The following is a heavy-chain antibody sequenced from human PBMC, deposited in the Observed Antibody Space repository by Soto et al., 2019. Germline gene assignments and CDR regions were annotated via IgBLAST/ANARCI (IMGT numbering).Heavy chain of an antibody. CDR2: INPNGGST. D-gene: IGHD3-22*01. CDR3: ARVPSGPSTDAWLFSHDAFDM. V-gene: IGHV1-46*01. Sequence: QVQLVQSGAEVKQPGASVTVSCQASGYTFTNYYMHWLRQAPGQGLEWMGIINPNGGSTTYAQKCQDRVSLTSDTSTSTVYRVLSSLKSDDTAVYYCARVPSGPSTDAWLFSHDAFDMWGQGTKVTVSS. CDR1: GYTFTNYY. J-gene: IGHJ3*02.